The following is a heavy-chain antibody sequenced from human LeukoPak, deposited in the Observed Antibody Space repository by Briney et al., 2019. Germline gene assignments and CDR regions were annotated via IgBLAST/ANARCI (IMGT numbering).Heavy chain of an antibody. J-gene: IGHJ4*02. CDR2: ISGSGGST. V-gene: IGHV3-23*01. D-gene: IGHD2-2*01. Sequence: GGSLRLSCAASGFTFSSYAMTWVRQAPGKGLEWASGISGSGGSTYYADSVKGRFTISRDNSKNTLYLQMNSLRAEDTAVYYCANRDQLLSFDYWGQGTLVTVSS. CDR1: GFTFSSYA. CDR3: ANRDQLLSFDY.